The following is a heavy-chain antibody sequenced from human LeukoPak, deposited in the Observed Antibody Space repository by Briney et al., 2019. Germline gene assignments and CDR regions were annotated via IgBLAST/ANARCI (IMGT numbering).Heavy chain of an antibody. Sequence: ASVKVSCKASGYTSTSYAMHWVRQAPGQRLEWMGWINAGNGDTKYSQKFQGRVTITRDTSASTAYMELSSLRSEDTAVYYCARGYGDYVWYFDLWGRGTLVTVSS. J-gene: IGHJ2*01. D-gene: IGHD4-17*01. CDR1: GYTSTSYA. V-gene: IGHV1-3*01. CDR3: ARGYGDYVWYFDL. CDR2: INAGNGDT.